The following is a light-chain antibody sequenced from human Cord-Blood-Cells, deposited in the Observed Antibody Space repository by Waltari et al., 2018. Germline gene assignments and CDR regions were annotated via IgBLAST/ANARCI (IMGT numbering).Light chain of an antibody. Sequence: QSALTQPPSASGSPGQSVTIYCTGTSSDVGGYNYVSWYQQHPGKAPKLMIYEVSKRPSGVPGRFAGSKSGNTASLTVSGLQAEDEADYYCSSYAGSNNLVFGGGTKLTVL. J-gene: IGLJ2*01. CDR1: SSDVGGYNY. CDR3: SSYAGSNNLV. V-gene: IGLV2-8*01. CDR2: EVS.